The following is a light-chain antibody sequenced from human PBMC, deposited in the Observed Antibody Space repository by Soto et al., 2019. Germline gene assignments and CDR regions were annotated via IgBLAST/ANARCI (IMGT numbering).Light chain of an antibody. Sequence: IQMTQSPSSLSASVGDRVTITCRASQGIRNYVAWYQQKPGKVPSLLMYHTSTLQSGVPPRFSGSGSGTYFTLTISSLQPEDVAPYYGQEYDTAPLTFGGGTKVEIK. CDR2: HTS. V-gene: IGKV1-27*01. CDR1: QGIRNY. CDR3: QEYDTAPLT. J-gene: IGKJ4*01.